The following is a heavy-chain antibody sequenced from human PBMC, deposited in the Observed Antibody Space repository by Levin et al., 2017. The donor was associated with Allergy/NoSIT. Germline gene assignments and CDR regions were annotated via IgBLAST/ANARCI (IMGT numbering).Heavy chain of an antibody. Sequence: GGSLRLSCAASGFTFSSYGMHWVRQAPGKGLEWVAVIWYDGSNKYYADSVKGRFTISRDNSKNTLYLQMNSLRAEDTAVYYCARDSRGSSSWYQGYFDYWGQGTLVTVSS. CDR1: GFTFSSYG. V-gene: IGHV3-33*01. CDR3: ARDSRGSSSWYQGYFDY. D-gene: IGHD6-13*01. CDR2: IWYDGSNK. J-gene: IGHJ4*02.